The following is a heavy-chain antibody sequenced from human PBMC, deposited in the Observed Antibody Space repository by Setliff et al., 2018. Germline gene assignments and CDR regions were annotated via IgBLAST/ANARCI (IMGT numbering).Heavy chain of an antibody. D-gene: IGHD6-25*01. J-gene: IGHJ3*02. CDR2: ISPDSIYI. V-gene: IGHV3-21*01. CDR3: ARSPANGGHDAFDI. CDR1: GFTFRTYS. Sequence: GGSLRLSCVASGFTFRTYSMHWVRQAPGKGLEWVSSISPDSIYIYYADSVKGRFTISRDSAQNSLYLQMNSLGVDDTAVYYCARSPANGGHDAFDIWGQGTMVTVSS.